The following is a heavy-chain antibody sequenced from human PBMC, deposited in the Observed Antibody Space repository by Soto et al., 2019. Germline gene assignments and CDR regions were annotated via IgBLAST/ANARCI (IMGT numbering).Heavy chain of an antibody. J-gene: IGHJ5*02. Sequence: WASVKVSCKVSGYTLTELSMHWVRQAPGKGLEWMGGFDPEDGETIYAQKFQGRVTMTEDTSTDTAYMELSSLRSEDTAVYYCATGGGSWSPFFWFDPWGQGTLVTVSS. V-gene: IGHV1-24*01. CDR1: GYTLTELS. CDR2: FDPEDGET. D-gene: IGHD6-13*01. CDR3: ATGGGSWSPFFWFDP.